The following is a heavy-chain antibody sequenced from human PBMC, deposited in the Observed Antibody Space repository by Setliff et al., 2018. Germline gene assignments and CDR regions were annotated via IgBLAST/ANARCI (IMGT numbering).Heavy chain of an antibody. CDR2: ISPYSGKT. CDR1: GYNFITLG. D-gene: IGHD2-15*01. Sequence: ASVKVSCKTSGYNFITLGINWVRQAPGQGLEWVGWISPYSGKTDYAQKFQGRVIMTIDSATTTAYMELKTLRSDDTAVYYCARGRGPDIVVTIPGDYWGQGIQVTVSS. CDR3: ARGRGPDIVVTIPGDY. J-gene: IGHJ4*02. V-gene: IGHV1-18*01.